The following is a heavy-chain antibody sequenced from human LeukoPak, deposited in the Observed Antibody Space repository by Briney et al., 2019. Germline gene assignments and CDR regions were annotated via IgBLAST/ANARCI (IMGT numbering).Heavy chain of an antibody. V-gene: IGHV3-23*01. D-gene: IGHD3-16*01. J-gene: IGHJ4*02. CDR1: GFPFSTYA. CDR2: ISAGAGST. CDR3: AKQHDDYVWCFDY. Sequence: GSLRLSFVASGFPFSTYAMSWVRPAPGKGLEWVSGISAGAGSTYYADSVKGRFTISRDNSKNTLYLQMNSLRAEDTAVYYCAKQHDDYVWCFDYWGQGTLVTVAS.